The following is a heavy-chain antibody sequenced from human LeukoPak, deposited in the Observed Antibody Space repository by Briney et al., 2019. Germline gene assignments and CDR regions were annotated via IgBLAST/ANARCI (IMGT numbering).Heavy chain of an antibody. CDR3: ATDRGWRTSGYYLYYFEY. CDR1: GFIFTNYF. D-gene: IGHD3-3*01. V-gene: IGHV3-7*01. CDR2: IKHDGSEK. Sequence: GGSLRLSCAASGFIFTNYFMSWVRQAPGKGLEWVASIKHDGSEKYYVDSVRGRFTISRDNTMNSLYLQMSGLRAEDTAVYYCATDRGWRTSGYYLYYFEYWGQGTLVTYSS. J-gene: IGHJ4*02.